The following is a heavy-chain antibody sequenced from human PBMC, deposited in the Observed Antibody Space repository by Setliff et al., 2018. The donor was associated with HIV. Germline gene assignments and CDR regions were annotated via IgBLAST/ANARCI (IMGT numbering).Heavy chain of an antibody. CDR3: AKGAGFYGDYTFDH. Sequence: PGGSLRLSCAASGFTFNNYAIHWVRQAPGKGLEWVALISYDGTYKYYADSVKGRFTISRDNSKNTVYLQMNSLRAEDTAVYYCAKGAGFYGDYTFDHWGQGRQVTVSS. CDR2: ISYDGTYK. CDR1: GFTFNNYA. D-gene: IGHD4-17*01. V-gene: IGHV3-30*04. J-gene: IGHJ4*02.